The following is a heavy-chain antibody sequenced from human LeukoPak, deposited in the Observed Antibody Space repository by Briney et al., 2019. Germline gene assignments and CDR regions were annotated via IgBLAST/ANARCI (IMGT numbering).Heavy chain of an antibody. CDR1: GFSFSSYG. D-gene: IGHD3-10*02. Sequence: GGSLRLSCAGSGFSFSSYGMHSVPQAPRKGLEWMAFILSDVSNKYFTDSVKGRFTISRDNSKKTLYLQMNSLRAEDTAVYYCAELGITIIGGVWGKGTTVTISS. CDR2: ILSDVSNK. V-gene: IGHV3-30*02. CDR3: AELGITIIGGV. J-gene: IGHJ6*04.